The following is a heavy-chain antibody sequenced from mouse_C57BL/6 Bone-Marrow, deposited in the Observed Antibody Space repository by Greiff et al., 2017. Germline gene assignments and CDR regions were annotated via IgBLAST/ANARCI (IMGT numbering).Heavy chain of an antibody. Sequence: QVQLKQPGAELVMPGASVKLSCKASGYTFTSYWMHWVKQRPGQGLEWIGEIDPSDSYTNYNQKFKGKSTLTVDKSSSTAYMQLSSLTSEDSAVYYCAREESWGTGTTVTVSS. V-gene: IGHV1-69*01. CDR1: GYTFTSYW. CDR2: IDPSDSYT. J-gene: IGHJ1*03. CDR3: AREES.